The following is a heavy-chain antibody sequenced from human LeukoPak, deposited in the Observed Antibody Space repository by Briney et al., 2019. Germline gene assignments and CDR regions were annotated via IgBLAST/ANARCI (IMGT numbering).Heavy chain of an antibody. V-gene: IGHV1-2*02. CDR3: ARGYSSGWFDP. CDR2: INPNNGGT. D-gene: IGHD5-18*01. Sequence: ASVKVSCKASGYTFTGYFIHWVRQAPGQGLEWMGWINPNNGGTNYAQKFQGRVTMTRDTSISTAYMELTSLRSDDTAVYYCARGYSSGWFDPWGQGTLVTVSS. CDR1: GYTFTGYF. J-gene: IGHJ5*02.